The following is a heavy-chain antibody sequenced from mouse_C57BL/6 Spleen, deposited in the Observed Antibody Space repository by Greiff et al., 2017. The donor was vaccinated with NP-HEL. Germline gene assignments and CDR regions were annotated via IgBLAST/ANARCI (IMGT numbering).Heavy chain of an antibody. J-gene: IGHJ2*01. CDR2: IRSKSNNYAT. D-gene: IGHD1-1*02. V-gene: IGHV10-1*01. CDR3: VREDLWYLDY. Sequence: EVQLVESGGGLVQPKGSLKLSCAASGFSFNTYAMNWVRQAPGKGLEWVARIRSKSNNYATYYADSVKDRFTISRDDSESMLYLQMNNLKTEDTAMYYCVREDLWYLDYWGQGTTLTVSS. CDR1: GFSFNTYA.